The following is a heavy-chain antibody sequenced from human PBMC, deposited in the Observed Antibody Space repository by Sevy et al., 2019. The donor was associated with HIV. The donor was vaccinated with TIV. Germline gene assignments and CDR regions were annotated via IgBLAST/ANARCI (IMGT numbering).Heavy chain of an antibody. D-gene: IGHD2-8*01. CDR3: ARGGGMVSMLYARFDS. CDR2: IYHSGST. J-gene: IGHJ4*02. CDR1: GYSISTGYY. Sequence: LLQLRETLSLTCAVSGYSISTGYYWGWIRQPPGKGLEWIGIIYHSGSTYYNPSLKSRVIISVDTSKNQFSLKLSSVTAADTAVYYCARGGGMVSMLYARFDSWGQGTLVTVSS. V-gene: IGHV4-38-2*01.